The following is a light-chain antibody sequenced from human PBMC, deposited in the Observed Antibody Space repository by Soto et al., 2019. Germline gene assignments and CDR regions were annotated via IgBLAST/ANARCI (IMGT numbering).Light chain of an antibody. J-gene: IGLJ2*01. CDR1: SGDIGGYNL. Sequence: QSALTQPASESGSPGQSITISCTGTSGDIGGYNLVSWYQQHPGKAPKLMIYDVSNRPSGVSNRFSGSKSGNTASLTISGLQAEDEADYYCSAYTSSSTLVFGGGTKLTVL. V-gene: IGLV2-14*01. CDR3: SAYTSSSTLV. CDR2: DVS.